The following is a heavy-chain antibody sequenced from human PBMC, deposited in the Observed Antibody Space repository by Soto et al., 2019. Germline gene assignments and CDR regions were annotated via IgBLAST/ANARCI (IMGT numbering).Heavy chain of an antibody. CDR1: GFSFSSSA. V-gene: IGHV3-21*06. Sequence: EVQLLEAGGGLVQPGGSLRLSCEASGFSFSSSAMNWVRQAPGKGLEWISSISSTTNYIYYGDSMKGRFTISRDNAKNSLYLEMNSLRAEDTAVYYCARESEDLTSNFDYWGQGTLVTVSS. J-gene: IGHJ4*02. CDR3: ARESEDLTSNFDY. CDR2: ISSTTNYI.